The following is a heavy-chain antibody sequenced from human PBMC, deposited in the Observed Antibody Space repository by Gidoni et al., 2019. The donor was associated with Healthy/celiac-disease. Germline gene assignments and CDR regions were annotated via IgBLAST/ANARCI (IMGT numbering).Heavy chain of an antibody. D-gene: IGHD1-26*01. V-gene: IGHV4-39*01. J-gene: IGHJ3*02. CDR2: IYYSGST. CDR3: ARQVVGATWDAFDI. Sequence: QLQLQESGPGLVKPSETLSLTCTVSGGSISSSSYYWGWIRQPPGKGLEWIGSIYYSGSTYYNPSLKSRVTISVDTSKNQFSLKLSSVTAADTAVYYCARQVVGATWDAFDIWGQGTMVTVSS. CDR1: GGSISSSSYY.